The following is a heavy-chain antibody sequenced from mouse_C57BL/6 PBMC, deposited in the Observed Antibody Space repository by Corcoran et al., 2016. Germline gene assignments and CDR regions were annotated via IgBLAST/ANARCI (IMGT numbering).Heavy chain of an antibody. CDR1: GFNIKDYY. D-gene: IGHD1-1*01. CDR3: ARTYYYGSSPFAY. V-gene: IGHV14-2*01. Sequence: EVQLQQSGAELVKPGASVKLSCTASGFNIKDYYMHWVKQRTEQGLEWIGRIDPEDGETKYAPNFQGKATITADTSSNTAYLQLSSLTSEDTAVYYCARTYYYGSSPFAYWGQGTLVTVSA. J-gene: IGHJ3*01. CDR2: IDPEDGET.